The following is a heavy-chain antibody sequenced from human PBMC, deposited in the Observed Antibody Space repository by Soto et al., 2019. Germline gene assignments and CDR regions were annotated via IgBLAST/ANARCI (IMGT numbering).Heavy chain of an antibody. Sequence: ETLSLTCTVSGGSISSYYWSWIRQPPGKGLEWIGYIYYSGSTNYNPSLKSRVTISVDTSKNQFSLKLSSVTAADTAVYYCARERGSGPKQNWFDPWGQGTLVTVSS. CDR1: GGSISSYY. CDR3: ARERGSGPKQNWFDP. V-gene: IGHV4-59*01. J-gene: IGHJ5*02. CDR2: IYYSGST. D-gene: IGHD3-3*01.